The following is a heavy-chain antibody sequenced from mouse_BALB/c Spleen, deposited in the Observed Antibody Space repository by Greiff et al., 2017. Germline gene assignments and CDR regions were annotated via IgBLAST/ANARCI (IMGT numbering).Heavy chain of an antibody. D-gene: IGHD3-1*01. J-gene: IGHJ3*01. CDR3: ARSGTRPWFAY. CDR1: GYAFSSYW. Sequence: QVQLQQSGAELVRPGSSVKISCKASGYAFSSYWMNWVKQRPGQGLEWIGQIYPGDGDTNYNGKFKGKATLTADKSSSTAYMQLSSLTSEDSAVYFCARSGTRPWFAYWGQGTLVTVSA. V-gene: IGHV1-80*01. CDR2: IYPGDGDT.